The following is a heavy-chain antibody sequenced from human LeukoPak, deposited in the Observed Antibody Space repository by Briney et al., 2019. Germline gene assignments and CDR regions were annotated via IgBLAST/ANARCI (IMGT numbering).Heavy chain of an antibody. CDR1: GGSISSYY. CDR3: ARGDYYDSSGYYYERAFDI. D-gene: IGHD3-22*01. Sequence: SETLSLTCTVSGGSISSYYWSWIRQPPGKGLEWIGYIYYSGSTNYNPSLKSRVTISVDTSKNQFSLKLSSVTAADTAVYYCARGDYYDSSGYYYERAFDIWGQGTMVTVSS. J-gene: IGHJ3*02. CDR2: IYYSGST. V-gene: IGHV4-59*01.